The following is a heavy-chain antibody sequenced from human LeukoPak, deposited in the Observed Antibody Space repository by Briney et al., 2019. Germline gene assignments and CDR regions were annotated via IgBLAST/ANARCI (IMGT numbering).Heavy chain of an antibody. CDR1: SGSVSNSHYY. CDR2: IFYSGNT. V-gene: IGHV4-39*07. Sequence: SETLSLTCTVSSGSVSNSHYYWAWVRQPPGKGLEWLGSIFYSGNTHYNPSLKSPVTISIDTSKNQFSLKVSSVTAADTAIYYCAKSKIVVVPAAIKGGAFDIWGQGTMVTVSS. J-gene: IGHJ3*02. CDR3: AKSKIVVVPAAIKGGAFDI. D-gene: IGHD2-2*02.